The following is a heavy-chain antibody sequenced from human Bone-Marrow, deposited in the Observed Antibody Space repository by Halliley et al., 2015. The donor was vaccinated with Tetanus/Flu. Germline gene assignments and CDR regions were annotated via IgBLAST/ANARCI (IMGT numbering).Heavy chain of an antibody. Sequence: NHSESTNTTPSRKGRVTISVDTSKNQFSLKLSSVTAADTAVYYCARRTPTVRYYYYGMDVWGQGTTVTVSS. J-gene: IGHJ6*02. V-gene: IGHV4-34*01. CDR2: NHSEST. D-gene: IGHD3-10*01. CDR3: ARRTPTVRYYYYGMDV.